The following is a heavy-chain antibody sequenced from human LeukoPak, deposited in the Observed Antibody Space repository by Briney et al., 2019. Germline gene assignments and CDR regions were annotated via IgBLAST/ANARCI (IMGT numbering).Heavy chain of an antibody. CDR3: ARRGTLGSAQREFFFHY. J-gene: IGHJ4*02. CDR2: IALST. Sequence: GGSLRPSCAASGFTFSSFVMSWVRQAPGKGLEWVSTIALSTYYADSVKGRFTISRDNSKNTLYLQMNSLRAEDTAIYYCARRGTLGSAQREFFFHYWGQGTLVTVSS. CDR1: GFTFSSFV. D-gene: IGHD6-19*01. V-gene: IGHV3-23*01.